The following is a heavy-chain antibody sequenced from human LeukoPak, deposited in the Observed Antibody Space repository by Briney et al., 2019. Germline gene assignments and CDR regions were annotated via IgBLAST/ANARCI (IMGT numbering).Heavy chain of an antibody. CDR1: GFRFDDYA. D-gene: IGHD2-15*01. V-gene: IGHV3-9*01. J-gene: IGHJ4*02. Sequence: GGSLRLSCAASGFRFDDYAMHWVRQAPGKGPEWVSGITWNSDSVGYADSVKGRFTISRDNAKYSLFLLMNSLRPEDTAFYYCVKDPLPQYYRGGEALFDYWGQGALVSVSS. CDR3: VKDPLPQYYRGGEALFDY. CDR2: ITWNSDSV.